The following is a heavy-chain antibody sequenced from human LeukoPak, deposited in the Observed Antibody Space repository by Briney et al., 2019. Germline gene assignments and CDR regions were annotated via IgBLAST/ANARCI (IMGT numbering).Heavy chain of an antibody. J-gene: IGHJ4*02. D-gene: IGHD3-22*01. CDR1: GGSISSGGYY. V-gene: IGHV4-30-2*01. Sequence: SETLSLTCTVSGGSISSGGYYWSWIRQPPGKGLEWIGYIYHSGSTYYNPSLKSRVTISVDTSKNQFSLKLSSVTAADTAVYYCARQITMIVVVTPYYFDYWGQGTLVTVSS. CDR2: IYHSGST. CDR3: ARQITMIVVVTPYYFDY.